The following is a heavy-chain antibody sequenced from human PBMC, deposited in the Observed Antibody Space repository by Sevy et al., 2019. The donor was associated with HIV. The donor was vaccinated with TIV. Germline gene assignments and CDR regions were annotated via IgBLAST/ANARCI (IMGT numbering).Heavy chain of an antibody. D-gene: IGHD2-15*01. CDR2: FDPEDAET. J-gene: IGHJ5*02. CDR1: EYTLTDLS. Sequence: ASVKVSCKVSEYTLTDLSIHWVRQAPGKGREGMGVFDPEDAETIYGQRFQGRVTVTGDTFTDTAYMELSSLTFEDTAVYYCAVMDLGYYRGSSYDRCDWFDPWGQGTLVTVSS. V-gene: IGHV1-24*01. CDR3: AVMDLGYYRGSSYDRCDWFDP.